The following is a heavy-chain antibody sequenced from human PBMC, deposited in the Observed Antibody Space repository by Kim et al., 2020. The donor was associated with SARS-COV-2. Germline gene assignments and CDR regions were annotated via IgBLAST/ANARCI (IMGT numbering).Heavy chain of an antibody. V-gene: IGHV3-49*02. CDR3: TRERSSGSYPIDY. J-gene: IGHJ4*02. D-gene: IGHD1-26*01. Sequence: YAASVKGRFTISRDDSKSIAYLQMNSLKTEDTAVYYCTRERSSGSYPIDYWGQGTLVTVSS.